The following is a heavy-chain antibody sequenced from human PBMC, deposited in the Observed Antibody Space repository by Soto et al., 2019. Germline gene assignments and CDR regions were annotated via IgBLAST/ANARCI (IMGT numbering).Heavy chain of an antibody. J-gene: IGHJ6*03. V-gene: IGHV1-3*01. Sequence: QVQLVQSGAEVKKPGASVKVSCKASGCTFTGYAMHWVRQAPGQRLEWMGWINAGNGNTKYSQKCQGRVTNPRDTSGSTAYMELSSLRSEDKVLYYCARDFSPYSSSSYCYYYYMDVWGKGTTVTVSS. CDR1: GCTFTGYA. CDR2: INAGNGNT. CDR3: ARDFSPYSSSSYCYYYYMDV. D-gene: IGHD6-6*01.